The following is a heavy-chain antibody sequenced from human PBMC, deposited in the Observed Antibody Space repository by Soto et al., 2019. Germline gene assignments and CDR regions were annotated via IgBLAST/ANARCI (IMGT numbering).Heavy chain of an antibody. CDR2: IYHSGST. Sequence: SETLSLTCAVSGGAISSGGYSWSWIRQPPGKGLEWIGYIYHSGSTYYNPSLKSRVTISVDRSKNQFSLKLSSVTAADTAVYYCARGGVDYYDSSGYYFSPYYFDYWGQGTLVTVSS. V-gene: IGHV4-30-2*01. CDR1: GGAISSGGYS. D-gene: IGHD3-22*01. J-gene: IGHJ4*02. CDR3: ARGGVDYYDSSGYYFSPYYFDY.